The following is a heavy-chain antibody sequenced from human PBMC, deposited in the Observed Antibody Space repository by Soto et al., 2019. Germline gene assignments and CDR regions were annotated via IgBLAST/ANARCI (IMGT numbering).Heavy chain of an antibody. CDR1: GQTFNRYW. CDR3: AKDAGSTEYFFAS. CDR2: IKQDGSEE. V-gene: IGHV3-7*03. J-gene: IGHJ4*02. Sequence: DVQLAESGGGLVQPGGSLRLSCVASGQTFNRYWMSWVRQAPGKGLEWVANIKQDGSEEYYVDSVKGRFTISRDNAKKSLYLQMNSLRAEDTAMYYCAKDAGSTEYFFASWGQGTLVSVSS.